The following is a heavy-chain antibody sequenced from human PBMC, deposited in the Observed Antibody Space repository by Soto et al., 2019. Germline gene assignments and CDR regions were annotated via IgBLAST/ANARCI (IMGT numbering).Heavy chain of an antibody. CDR3: ARVGRGDGYNGHYFDY. CDR2: IYYSGST. D-gene: IGHD3-10*01. V-gene: IGHV4-61*01. CDR1: GGSVSSGSYY. J-gene: IGHJ4*02. Sequence: SETLSLTCTVSGGSVSSGSYYWSWIRQPPGKGLEWIGYIYYSGSTNYNPSLKSRVTISVDTSKNQFSLKLSSVTAADTAVYYCARVGRGDGYNGHYFDYWGQGTLVTVSS.